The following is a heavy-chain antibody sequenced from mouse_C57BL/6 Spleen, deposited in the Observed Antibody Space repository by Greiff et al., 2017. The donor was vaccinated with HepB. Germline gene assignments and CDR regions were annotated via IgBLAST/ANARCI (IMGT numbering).Heavy chain of an antibody. CDR1: GYSFTDYN. Sequence: EVKLQQSGPELVKPGASVKISCKASGYSFTDYNMNWVKQSNGKSLEWIGVINPNYGTTSYNQKFKGKATLTVDQSSSTAYMQLNSLTSEDSAVYYCARSGNYGSSYYFDYWGQGTTLTVSS. CDR3: ARSGNYGSSYYFDY. CDR2: INPNYGTT. D-gene: IGHD1-1*01. V-gene: IGHV1-39*01. J-gene: IGHJ2*01.